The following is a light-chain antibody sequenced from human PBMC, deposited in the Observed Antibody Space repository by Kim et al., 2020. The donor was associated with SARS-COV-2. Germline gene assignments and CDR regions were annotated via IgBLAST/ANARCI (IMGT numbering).Light chain of an antibody. CDR2: LNSDGSH. J-gene: IGLJ3*02. Sequence: ASVQPTCTLSRGNSSYAVSWHQQQPEKGPWYLMKLNSDGSHSKGDGIPDRFSGSSSGAERYLTISSLQSEDEADYYCQTWGTGIQVFGGGTKLTVL. CDR3: QTWGTGIQV. V-gene: IGLV4-69*01. CDR1: RGNSSYA.